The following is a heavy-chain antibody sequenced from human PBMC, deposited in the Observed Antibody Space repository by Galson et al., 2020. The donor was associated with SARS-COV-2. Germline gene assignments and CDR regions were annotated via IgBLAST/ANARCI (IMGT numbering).Heavy chain of an antibody. CDR3: ARGHRGVVPSPVLGLGPFYSYYYMDV. Sequence: ETLSLTCAVYGGSFSGYSWTWIRQPPGKGLEWIGEVNIGGNTNYSPSLRSRVTISVDPSKNQFSLNLRSVTAADTALYYCARGHRGVVPSPVLGLGPFYSYYYMDVWAKGTTVTVTS. D-gene: IGHD3-10*01. J-gene: IGHJ6*03. CDR1: GGSFSGYS. CDR2: VNIGGNT. V-gene: IGHV4-34*01.